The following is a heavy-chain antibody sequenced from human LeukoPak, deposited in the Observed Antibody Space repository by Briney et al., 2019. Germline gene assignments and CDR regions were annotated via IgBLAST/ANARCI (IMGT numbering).Heavy chain of an antibody. CDR3: ARPPSYGDYGGY. Sequence: SETLSLTCTVSGGSISSSSYYWGWIRQPPGKGLEWIGSIYYSGSTYYNPSLKSRVTISVDTSKNQFSLKLSSVTAADTAVYYCARPPSYGDYGGYWGQGTLVTVSS. V-gene: IGHV4-39*07. CDR2: IYYSGST. CDR1: GGSISSSSYY. D-gene: IGHD4-17*01. J-gene: IGHJ4*02.